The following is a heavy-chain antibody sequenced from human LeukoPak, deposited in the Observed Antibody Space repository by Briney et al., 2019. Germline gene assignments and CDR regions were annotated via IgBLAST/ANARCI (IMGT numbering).Heavy chain of an antibody. CDR1: GFTFSSYG. J-gene: IGHJ4*02. CDR2: ISDGGGGT. Sequence: GGSLRLSCAASGFTFSSYGMSWVRQAPGKGLEWVSTISDGGGGTYYADSVKGRFSISRDNSKNTLYLQMNSLRAEDTAVYYCATTDSQWELGYFDYWGQGTLVTVSS. CDR3: ATTDSQWELGYFDY. V-gene: IGHV3-23*01. D-gene: IGHD1-26*01.